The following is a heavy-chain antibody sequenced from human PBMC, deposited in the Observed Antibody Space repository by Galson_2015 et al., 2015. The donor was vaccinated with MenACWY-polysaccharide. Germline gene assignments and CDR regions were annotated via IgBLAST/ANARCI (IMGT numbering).Heavy chain of an antibody. CDR2: IKKDGSEK. V-gene: IGHV3-7*01. CDR1: GFTFSNYW. CDR3: ARGHYGMDV. Sequence: SLGLSCAASGFTFSNYWMTWVRQAPGKGLEWVANIKKDGSEKYYVDSVKGRFTISRDNALYLQMNSLRAEDTAVYFCARGHYGMDVWGQGTTVTVSS. J-gene: IGHJ6*02.